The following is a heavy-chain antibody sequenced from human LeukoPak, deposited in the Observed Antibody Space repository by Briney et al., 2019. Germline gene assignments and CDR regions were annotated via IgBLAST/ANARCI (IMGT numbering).Heavy chain of an antibody. CDR3: ARFTDGSGSRDKNYHYYMDV. Sequence: SETLSLTCTVSGGSIGSSGYYWGWIRQPPGKGLEWIGSIYCSGNTYVNPSLRSRVTRSVGTSKNQFSLTLSSVTAADTAVYSCARFTDGSGSRDKNYHYYMDVWGKGTTVTVSS. V-gene: IGHV4-39*07. J-gene: IGHJ6*03. CDR1: GGSIGSSGYY. D-gene: IGHD3-10*01. CDR2: IYCSGNT.